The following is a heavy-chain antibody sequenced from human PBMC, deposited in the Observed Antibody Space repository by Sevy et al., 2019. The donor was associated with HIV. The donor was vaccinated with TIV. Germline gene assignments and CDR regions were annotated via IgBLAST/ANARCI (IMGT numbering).Heavy chain of an antibody. Sequence: GGSLRLSCAASGFTVSSNYMSWVRQAPGKGLEWVSVIYSGGSTYYADSVKGRFTISSDNSKNTLYLQMNSLRAEDTAVYYCAMAADTAMVYFDYWGQGTLVTVSS. D-gene: IGHD5-18*01. CDR1: GFTVSSNY. V-gene: IGHV3-53*01. CDR3: AMAADTAMVYFDY. J-gene: IGHJ4*02. CDR2: IYSGGST.